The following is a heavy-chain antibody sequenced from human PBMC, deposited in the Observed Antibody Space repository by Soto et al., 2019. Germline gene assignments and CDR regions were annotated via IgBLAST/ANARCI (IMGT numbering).Heavy chain of an antibody. CDR3: AKGRAKYSSSSAIDY. D-gene: IGHD6-6*01. Sequence: PRLSCAASGFTFSSYAMSWVRQAPGKGLEWVSAISGSGGSTYYADSVKGRFTISRDNSKNTLYLQMNSLRAEDTAVYYCAKGRAKYSSSSAIDYWGQGTLVTVSS. CDR2: ISGSGGST. CDR1: GFTFSSYA. V-gene: IGHV3-23*01. J-gene: IGHJ4*02.